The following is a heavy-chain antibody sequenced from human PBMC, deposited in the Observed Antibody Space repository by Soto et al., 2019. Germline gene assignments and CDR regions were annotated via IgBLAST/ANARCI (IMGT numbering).Heavy chain of an antibody. CDR1: GFTFSSYS. CDR3: AKETGTTFHYYYGMDV. CDR2: ISSSSSYI. J-gene: IGHJ6*02. V-gene: IGHV3-21*01. D-gene: IGHD1-7*01. Sequence: GGSLRLSCAASGFTFSSYSMNWVRQAPGKGLEWVSSISSSSSYIYYADSVKGRFTISRDNAKNSLYLQMNSLRAEDTAVYYCAKETGTTFHYYYGMDVWGQGTTVTVSS.